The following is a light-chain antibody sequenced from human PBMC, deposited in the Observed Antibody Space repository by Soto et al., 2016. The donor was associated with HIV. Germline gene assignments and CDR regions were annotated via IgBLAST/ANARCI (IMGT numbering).Light chain of an antibody. J-gene: IGLJ2*01. CDR2: DDS. V-gene: IGLV3-21*03. CDR3: QVWDSSTNHVV. CDR1: NIGSKS. Sequence: SYELTQSPSVSVAPGRTARIACGGNNIGSKSVHWYQQKPGQAPVLVVYDDSDRPSGIPERFSGSNSGNSATLTISRVEAGDEADYFCQVWDSSTNHVVFGGGTKLTVL.